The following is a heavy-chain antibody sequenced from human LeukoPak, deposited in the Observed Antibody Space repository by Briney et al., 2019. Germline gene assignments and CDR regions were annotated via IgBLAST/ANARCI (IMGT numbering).Heavy chain of an antibody. Sequence: GGALRLSCAPSGFTFSSYEMNWVHQAPGRGGEGVYYISRIFSTIYYADSLKGRFTISSDNAKNPLYLHINSLRSPATAVYYCAELGISMIGGVWGKGTTVTISS. CDR1: GFTFSSYE. D-gene: IGHD3-10*02. V-gene: IGHV3-48*03. CDR3: AELGISMIGGV. J-gene: IGHJ6*04. CDR2: ISRIFSTI.